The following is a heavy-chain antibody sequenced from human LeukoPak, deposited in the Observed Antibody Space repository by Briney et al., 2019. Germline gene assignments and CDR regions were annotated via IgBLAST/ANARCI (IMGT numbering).Heavy chain of an antibody. Sequence: ASVKVSCKASVYTYTSYGISWVRQAPGQGLEWMGWISAYNGNTNYAQKLQGRVTMTTDTSTGTAYMELRSLRSDDTAVYYCARAGSGSYYYYMDVWGKGTTVTVSS. CDR3: ARAGSGSYYYYMDV. V-gene: IGHV1-18*01. D-gene: IGHD3-10*01. CDR2: ISAYNGNT. J-gene: IGHJ6*03. CDR1: VYTYTSYG.